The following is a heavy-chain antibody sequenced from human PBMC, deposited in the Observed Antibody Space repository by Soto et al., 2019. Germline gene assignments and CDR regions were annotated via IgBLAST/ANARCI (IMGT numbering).Heavy chain of an antibody. CDR2: IRIKAYGATT. D-gene: IGHD1-1*01. Sequence: GGSLRLSCTASGFTFGDYAMAWFPRAPGKGLGGVDIIRIKAYGATTEYAASVEGRFTISRDDSKSIAYRQMNSLKTEDTAVVYFNRDASYIAVDGRTENYSYRMDVWGQGTRVTVSS. CDR1: GFTFGDYA. V-gene: IGHV3-49*03. J-gene: IGHJ6*02. CDR3: NRDASYIAVDGRTENYSYRMDV.